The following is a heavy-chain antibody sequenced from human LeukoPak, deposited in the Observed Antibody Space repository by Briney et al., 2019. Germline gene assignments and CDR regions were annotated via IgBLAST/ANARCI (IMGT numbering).Heavy chain of an antibody. V-gene: IGHV1-18*01. D-gene: IGHD3-10*01. J-gene: IGHJ4*02. CDR2: ISSSSGNT. Sequence: ASVKVSCKASGFTFSSYGTSWVRQAPGQGLEWMGWISSSSGNTNYAQKFQDRVTMTTDKSTSTAYMELRSLRSDDTAVYYCAREHPHFGELWNDYWGQGTPVTVSS. CDR3: AREHPHFGELWNDY. CDR1: GFTFSSYG.